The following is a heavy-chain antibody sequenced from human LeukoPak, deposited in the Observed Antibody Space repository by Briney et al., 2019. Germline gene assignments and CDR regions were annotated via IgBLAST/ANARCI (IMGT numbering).Heavy chain of an antibody. CDR2: IYDSGST. V-gene: IGHV4-30-4*01. CDR1: GASIRSGDYY. D-gene: IGHD5-24*01. Sequence: SETLSLTCTVSGASIRSGDYYWSWIRQPPGKGLEWIGYIYDSGSTYYNPSLKSRITIPVDTSENRFSLKLSSVTATDTAVYYCARDRWYGMDVWGQGTTVTVSS. J-gene: IGHJ6*02. CDR3: ARDRWYGMDV.